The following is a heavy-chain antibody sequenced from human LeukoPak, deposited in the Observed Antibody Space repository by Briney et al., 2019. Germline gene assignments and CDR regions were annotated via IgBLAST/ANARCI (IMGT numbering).Heavy chain of an antibody. CDR3: ARLADIVVVPAAIRILDY. CDR2: IYPGDSDT. CDR1: GYSFTSYW. D-gene: IGHD2-2*02. V-gene: IGHV5-51*01. Sequence: LGESLKISCKGSGYSFTSYWIGWVRQMPGKGLEWMGIIYPGDSDTRYSPSFQGQVTISADKSISTAYLQWSSLKASDTAMYYCARLADIVVVPAAIRILDYWGQGTLVTVSS. J-gene: IGHJ4*02.